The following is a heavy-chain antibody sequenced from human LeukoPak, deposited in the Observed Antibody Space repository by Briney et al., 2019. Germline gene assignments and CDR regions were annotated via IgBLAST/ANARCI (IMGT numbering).Heavy chain of an antibody. D-gene: IGHD2-21*01. V-gene: IGHV3-7*01. CDR3: ARSYCGGDCYPFDY. J-gene: IGHJ4*02. CDR1: GFIFSTYW. CDR2: IKQDGSEK. Sequence: PGGSLRLSCAASGFIFSTYWMSWVRQAPGKGLEWVANIKQDGSEKYYVDSVKGRFTISRDDAKNSLYLQMNSLRAEDTAVYYCARSYCGGDCYPFDYWGQGTLVTVSS.